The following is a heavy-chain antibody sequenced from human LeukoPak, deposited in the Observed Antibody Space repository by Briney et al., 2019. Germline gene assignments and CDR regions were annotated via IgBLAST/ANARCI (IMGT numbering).Heavy chain of an antibody. CDR1: GFTFSNYG. V-gene: IGHV3-30*03. Sequence: GGSLRLSCAASGFTFSNYGMHWVRQAPGKGLEWVTVISNDGSIKYYVDSVEGRFTISRDNSRNTLYLQMNSLRAEDTAVYYCARAPGYCSGGSCSDYWGQGTLVTVSS. D-gene: IGHD2-15*01. CDR2: ISNDGSIK. J-gene: IGHJ4*02. CDR3: ARAPGYCSGGSCSDY.